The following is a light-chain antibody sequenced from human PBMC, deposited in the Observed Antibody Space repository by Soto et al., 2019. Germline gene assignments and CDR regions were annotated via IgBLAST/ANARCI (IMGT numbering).Light chain of an antibody. V-gene: IGLV2-14*01. CDR2: MVS. Sequence: QSALTQPASVSGSPGQSITIACTGTSSDVGGYKYVSWYQQNPGKAPKLLIYMVSNRPSGVSNRFSGSKAGNTASLTISGLQAEDEAEYYCSSYTATSTYVFGTGTRVTVL. CDR1: SSDVGGYKY. CDR3: SSYTATSTYV. J-gene: IGLJ1*01.